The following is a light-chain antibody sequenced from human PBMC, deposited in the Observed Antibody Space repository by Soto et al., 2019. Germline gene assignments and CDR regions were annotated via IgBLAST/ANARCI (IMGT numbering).Light chain of an antibody. CDR3: QDYGTSWT. Sequence: EILLTQSPATLSLSPGDRATLPCRASQSVSSNKLAWYQQKPGQAPSLLIYAASSRATGIPDRLSGSGSGTDFTLTINRLEPEDFAVYYCQDYGTSWTFGQGTKVDIK. CDR2: AAS. CDR1: QSVSSNK. V-gene: IGKV3-20*01. J-gene: IGKJ1*01.